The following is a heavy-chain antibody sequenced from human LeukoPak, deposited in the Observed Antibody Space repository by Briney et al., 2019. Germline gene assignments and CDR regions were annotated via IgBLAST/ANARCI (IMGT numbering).Heavy chain of an antibody. CDR2: IYDSGST. V-gene: IGHV4-59*08. CDR3: ARHGSHTLVDY. CDR1: GGSISSYY. D-gene: IGHD2-2*02. J-gene: IGHJ4*02. Sequence: TSETLSLTCSVSGGSISSYYWSWIRQPPGKGLEWIGYIYDSGSTNYNPSLKSRVTTSVDTSKNQFSLKLSSVTAADTAVYYCARHGSHTLVDYWGQGTLVTVSS.